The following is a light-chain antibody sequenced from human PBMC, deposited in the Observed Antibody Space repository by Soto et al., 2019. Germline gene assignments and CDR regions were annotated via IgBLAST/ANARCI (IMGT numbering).Light chain of an antibody. CDR2: GAS. CDR1: QSVTSTS. CDR3: QQYGSSPWT. V-gene: IGKV3-20*01. J-gene: IGKJ1*01. Sequence: EIVLTQSPGTLSLSPGERATLSCRASQSVTSTSFAWYQQKPGQAPTLLIYGASSRAAGIPDRFSGSGSGTDFTLTISRLEPEDFALYYCQQYGSSPWTFGQGTKVDIK.